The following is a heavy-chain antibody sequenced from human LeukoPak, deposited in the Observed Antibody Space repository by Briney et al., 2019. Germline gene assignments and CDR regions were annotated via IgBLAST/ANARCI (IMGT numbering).Heavy chain of an antibody. CDR3: ARDSVACISNSCYLPDY. Sequence: ASVKVSCKASGYTFNSYGISWVRQAPGQGLEWMGWISVYNGDTKYAQKLQGRVTMTIDTSTSTVYMEVRSLRSDDTAVYYCARDSVACISNSCYLPDYWGQGTLVTVSS. V-gene: IGHV1-18*01. J-gene: IGHJ4*02. D-gene: IGHD2-2*01. CDR2: ISVYNGDT. CDR1: GYTFNSYG.